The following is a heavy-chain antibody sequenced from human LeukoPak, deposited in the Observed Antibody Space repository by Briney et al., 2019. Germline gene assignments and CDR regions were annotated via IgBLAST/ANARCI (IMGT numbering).Heavy chain of an antibody. D-gene: IGHD6-19*01. V-gene: IGHV4-59*01. Sequence: SETLSLTCTVSGGSISSDYWNWIRQPPGRGLEWIGCIFHSGSTKYNPSLMSRVTISLDTSKNHFSLKVSSVTAADTAVYYCARGDSSASNCFDPWGQGTLVTVSS. J-gene: IGHJ5*02. CDR3: ARGDSSASNCFDP. CDR2: IFHSGST. CDR1: GGSISSDY.